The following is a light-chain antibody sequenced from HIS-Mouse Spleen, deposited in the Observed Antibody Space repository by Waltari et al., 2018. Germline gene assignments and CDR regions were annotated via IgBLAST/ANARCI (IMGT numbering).Light chain of an antibody. Sequence: QSVLTQPPSASGTPGQRVTISCSGSSSNIGSNYVYWYQQRPGTAPKLLIYRNNPGPAGVPDRFSGSKAGTSASLAISGLRSEDEADYYCAAWDDSLSGPVFGGGTKLTVL. J-gene: IGLJ2*01. CDR2: RNN. CDR3: AAWDDSLSGPV. V-gene: IGLV1-47*01. CDR1: SSNIGSNY.